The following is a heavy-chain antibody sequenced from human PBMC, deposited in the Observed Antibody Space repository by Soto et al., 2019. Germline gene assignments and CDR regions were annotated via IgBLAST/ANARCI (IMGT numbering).Heavy chain of an antibody. V-gene: IGHV4-34*01. Sequence: SETLSLTCAVYGGSFSGYYWSWIRQPPGKGLEWIGEINHSGSTTYNPSLKSRVTISVDTSKNQFSLKLSSVTAADTAVYYCARSYYYDSSGYYDPFYYYGMDVWGQGTTVTVSS. CDR3: ARSYYYDSSGYYDPFYYYGMDV. CDR2: INHSGST. J-gene: IGHJ6*02. CDR1: GGSFSGYY. D-gene: IGHD3-22*01.